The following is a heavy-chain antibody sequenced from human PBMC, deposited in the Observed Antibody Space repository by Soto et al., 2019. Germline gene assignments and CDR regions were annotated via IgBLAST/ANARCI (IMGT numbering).Heavy chain of an antibody. Sequence: GGSLRLSCAASGFTFSSYAMSWVLQAPGKGLEWVSAISGSGGSTYYADSVKGRFTISRDNSKNTLYLQMNSLRADDTAVYYCAKVSPSGIVVVITTFDYWGQGTLVTVSS. CDR1: GFTFSSYA. V-gene: IGHV3-23*01. CDR3: AKVSPSGIVVVITTFDY. J-gene: IGHJ4*02. D-gene: IGHD3-22*01. CDR2: ISGSGGST.